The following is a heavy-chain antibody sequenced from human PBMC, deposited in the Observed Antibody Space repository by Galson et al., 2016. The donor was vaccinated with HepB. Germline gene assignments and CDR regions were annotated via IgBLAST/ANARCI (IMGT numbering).Heavy chain of an antibody. CDR3: ARRWLGGWGLFDS. Sequence: MPGKGLEWMGVIFPGDSDPRYSPSFQGQVTISADKYSDTAYVQWRNLRASDTGMYYCARRWLGGWGLFDSWGQGTPVTVSS. V-gene: IGHV5-51*01. D-gene: IGHD3-10*01. J-gene: IGHJ4*02. CDR2: IFPGDSDP.